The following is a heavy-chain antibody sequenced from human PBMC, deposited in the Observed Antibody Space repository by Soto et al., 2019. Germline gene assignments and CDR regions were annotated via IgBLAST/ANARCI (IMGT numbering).Heavy chain of an antibody. CDR2: ISGSGGST. D-gene: IGHD6-13*01. V-gene: IGHV3-23*01. CDR1: GFTFSSYA. Sequence: GGSLRLSCAASGFTFSSYAMSWVRQAPGKGLEWVSAISGSGGSTDSVDSVKGRFTIPRDSSKNTLFLQMDSLRAEDTAVYFCATRKVSAGLWWDGSFDIWGQGTMVTVSS. CDR3: ATRKVSAGLWWDGSFDI. J-gene: IGHJ3*02.